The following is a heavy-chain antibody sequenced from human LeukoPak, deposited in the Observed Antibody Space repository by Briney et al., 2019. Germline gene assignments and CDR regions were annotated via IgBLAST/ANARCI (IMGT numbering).Heavy chain of an antibody. CDR3: AKDFFTGYQLLTFDY. J-gene: IGHJ4*02. CDR1: GFTFSSYA. V-gene: IGHV3-23*01. Sequence: PGGSLRLSRAASGFTFSSYAMSWVRQAPGKGLEWVSAISGSGGSTYYADSVKGRFTISRDNSKNTLYLQMNSLRAEDTAVYYCAKDFFTGYQLLTFDYWGQGTLVTASS. D-gene: IGHD2-2*01. CDR2: ISGSGGST.